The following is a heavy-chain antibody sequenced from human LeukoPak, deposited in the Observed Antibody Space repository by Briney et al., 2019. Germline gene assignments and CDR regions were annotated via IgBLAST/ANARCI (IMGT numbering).Heavy chain of an antibody. CDR1: AGSISSSSYY. Sequence: SETLSLTCTVSAGSISSSSYYWGWIRQPPGKGLEWIGSIYYSGSTYYNPSLKSRVTISVDTSKNQFSLKLSSVTAADTAVYFCARGILRDYYDSSGFYHRGGVGYWGQGTLVTVSS. CDR3: ARGILRDYYDSSGFYHRGGVGY. V-gene: IGHV4-39*07. CDR2: IYYSGST. J-gene: IGHJ4*02. D-gene: IGHD3-22*01.